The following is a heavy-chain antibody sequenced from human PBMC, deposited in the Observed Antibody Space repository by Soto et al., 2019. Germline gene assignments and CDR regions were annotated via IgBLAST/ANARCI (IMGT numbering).Heavy chain of an antibody. Sequence: SETLSLTCTVFAGSINGYYWSWIRQPAGKGLEWIGRIYSSGTTNYNPSLKSRVTMSVDTSKDEFSLKLISVTAADTGVYYCARGPYCGDNCYFDSWGQGTLVTVSS. V-gene: IGHV4-4*07. D-gene: IGHD2-21*02. CDR1: AGSINGYY. CDR3: ARGPYCGDNCYFDS. CDR2: IYSSGTT. J-gene: IGHJ5*01.